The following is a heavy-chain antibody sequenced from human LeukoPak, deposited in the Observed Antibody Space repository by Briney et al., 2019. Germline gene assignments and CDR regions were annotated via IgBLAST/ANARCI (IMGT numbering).Heavy chain of an antibody. CDR2: FDPEDGET. CDR3: ATDHGGSYDY. D-gene: IGHD1-26*01. CDR1: GCTLTELS. J-gene: IGHJ4*02. Sequence: ASVKASCKVSGCTLTELSMHWVRQAPGKGLEWMGGFDPEDGETIYAQKFQGRVTMTEDTSTDTAYMELSSLRSEDTAVYYCATDHGGSYDYWGQGTLVTVSS. V-gene: IGHV1-24*01.